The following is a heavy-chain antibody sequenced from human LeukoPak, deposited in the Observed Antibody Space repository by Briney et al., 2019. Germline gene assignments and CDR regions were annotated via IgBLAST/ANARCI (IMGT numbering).Heavy chain of an antibody. V-gene: IGHV1-8*01. CDR3: ARLSDTPAYYYSSGYYHIRY. CDR2: MNPDTGNT. Sequence: ASVKVSCKASGYTFSAYDINWVRQGAGQGLEWIGWMNPDTGNTGCAQKFQGRVTMTRDTSKSTAYMELNSLRSEDTAVYYCARLSDTPAYYYSSGYYHIRYWGQGTLLTVSS. CDR1: GYTFSAYD. D-gene: IGHD3-22*01. J-gene: IGHJ4*02.